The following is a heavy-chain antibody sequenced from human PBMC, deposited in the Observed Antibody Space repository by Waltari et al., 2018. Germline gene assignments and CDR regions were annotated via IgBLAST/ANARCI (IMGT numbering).Heavy chain of an antibody. D-gene: IGHD2-2*01. Sequence: QVQLVQSRAEVKKPGSSVKVSCKASGGTFSSYAISWVRQAPGQGLEWMGGIIPIFGTANYAQKFQGRVTISADESTRPAYMELSSLRAEDTAVYYCARGSSVVPVPRRDYYYYYMDVWGKGTTVTVSS. V-gene: IGHV1-69*01. J-gene: IGHJ6*03. CDR1: GGTFSSYA. CDR3: ARGSSVVPVPRRDYYYYYMDV. CDR2: IIPIFGTA.